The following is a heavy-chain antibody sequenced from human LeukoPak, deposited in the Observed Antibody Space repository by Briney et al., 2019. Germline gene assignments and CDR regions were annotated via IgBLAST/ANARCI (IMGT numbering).Heavy chain of an antibody. D-gene: IGHD2-2*01. Sequence: SETLSLTCAVYGGSFSGYYWSWIRQPPGKGLEWIGDINHSGSTNYNPSLKSRVTISVDASKNQFSLKLSSVTAADTAVYYCAREWRLVVPAAINWFDPWGQGTLVTVSS. CDR1: GGSFSGYY. CDR3: AREWRLVVPAAINWFDP. CDR2: INHSGST. V-gene: IGHV4-34*01. J-gene: IGHJ5*02.